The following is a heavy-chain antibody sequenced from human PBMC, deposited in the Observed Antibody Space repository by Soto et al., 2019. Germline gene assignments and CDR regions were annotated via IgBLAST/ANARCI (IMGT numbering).Heavy chain of an antibody. Sequence: PSETLSLTCAVYGGSFSGYYWSWIRQPPGKGLEWIGEINHSGSTNYNPSLKSRVTISVDTSKNQFSLKLSSVTAADTAVYYCARGGFWSGYYYYGMDVWGQGTTVTVSS. CDR2: INHSGST. CDR1: GGSFSGYY. J-gene: IGHJ6*02. D-gene: IGHD3-3*01. CDR3: ARGGFWSGYYYYGMDV. V-gene: IGHV4-34*01.